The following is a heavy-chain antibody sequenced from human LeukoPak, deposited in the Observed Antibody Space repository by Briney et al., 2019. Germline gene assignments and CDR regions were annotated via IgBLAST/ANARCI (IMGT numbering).Heavy chain of an antibody. Sequence: SQTLSLTCTVSGGSISRGGYYWSWIRQHPGKGPEWIGYIYYSGSTYYNPSLKSRVTISVDTSKNQFSLKLSSVTAADTAVYYCARESWDCSSTSCYGGFDYWGQGTLVTVSS. CDR3: ARESWDCSSTSCYGGFDY. CDR2: IYYSGST. D-gene: IGHD2-2*01. J-gene: IGHJ4*02. V-gene: IGHV4-31*03. CDR1: GGSISRGGYY.